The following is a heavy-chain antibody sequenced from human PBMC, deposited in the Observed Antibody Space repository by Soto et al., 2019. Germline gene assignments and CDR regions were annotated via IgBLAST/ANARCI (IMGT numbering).Heavy chain of an antibody. V-gene: IGHV3-33*01. CDR1: GFTFSSYG. CDR2: IWYDGSNK. J-gene: IGHJ6*02. CDR3: AREVGATPWSRYYGMDV. D-gene: IGHD1-26*01. Sequence: PGGSLRLSCAASGFTFSSYGMHWVRQAPGKGLEWVAVIWYDGSNKYYADSVKGRFTISRDNSKNTLYLQMNSLRAEDTAVYYCAREVGATPWSRYYGMDVWGQGTTVTVSS.